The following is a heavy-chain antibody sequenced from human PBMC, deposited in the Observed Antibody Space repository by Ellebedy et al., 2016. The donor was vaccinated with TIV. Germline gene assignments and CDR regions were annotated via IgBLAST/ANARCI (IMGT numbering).Heavy chain of an antibody. V-gene: IGHV3-64D*06. CDR1: GFTFSSFA. CDR2: INADGDT. J-gene: IGHJ4*02. CDR3: VKDLSNTGSYIRPFDY. D-gene: IGHD2-2*02. Sequence: GESLKISCSASGFTFSSFALHWVRQAPGKGLKQVSAINADGDTYFADSVKGRLTISRDNPKNTLYLQMSNLTTEDTADYYCVKDLSNTGSYIRPFDYWGQGTLVTVSS.